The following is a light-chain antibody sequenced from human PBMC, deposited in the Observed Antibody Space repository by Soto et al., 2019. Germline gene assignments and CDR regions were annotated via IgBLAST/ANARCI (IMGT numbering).Light chain of an antibody. J-gene: IGKJ2*01. V-gene: IGKV1-27*01. CDR3: QSYNGVPYT. CDR1: HDINNF. Sequence: EIRLTQSPSSLSASVGDRVTIACRASHDINNFLAWFQQKPGKVPELLMYAASSLKSGVPSRFSGSGSGTDFPLTIDGRQPEDFATYTCQSYNGVPYTFGPGTKLEIK. CDR2: AAS.